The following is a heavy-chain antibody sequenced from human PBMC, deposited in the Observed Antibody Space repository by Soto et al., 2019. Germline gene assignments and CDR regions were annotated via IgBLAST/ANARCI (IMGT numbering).Heavy chain of an antibody. J-gene: IGHJ5*02. Sequence: GGSLRLSCAASGFTFSSYSMNWVRQAPGKGLEWVSSISSSSSYIYYADSVKGRFTISRDNAKNSLYLQMNSLRAEDTAVYYCARDSGNDYGDGGWFDPWGQGTLVTVSS. CDR2: ISSSSSYI. V-gene: IGHV3-21*01. D-gene: IGHD4-17*01. CDR1: GFTFSSYS. CDR3: ARDSGNDYGDGGWFDP.